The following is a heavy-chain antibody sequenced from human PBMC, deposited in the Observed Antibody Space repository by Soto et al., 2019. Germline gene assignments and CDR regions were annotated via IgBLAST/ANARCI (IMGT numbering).Heavy chain of an antibody. CDR1: GFTFSNAW. CDR3: TTAGIAVAGTYIDY. Sequence: GGSLRLSCAASGFTFSNAWMNWVRQAPWKGLEWVGRIKSKTDGGTTDYAAPVKGRFTISRDDSKNTLYLQMNSLKTEDTAVYYCTTAGIAVAGTYIDYWGQGTLVTVPS. V-gene: IGHV3-15*07. J-gene: IGHJ4*02. CDR2: IKSKTDGGTT. D-gene: IGHD6-19*01.